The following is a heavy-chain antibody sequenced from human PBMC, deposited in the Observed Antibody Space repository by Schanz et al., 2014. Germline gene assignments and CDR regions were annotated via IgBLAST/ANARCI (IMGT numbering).Heavy chain of an antibody. V-gene: IGHV3-21*02. Sequence: EVQLVESGGGLVQPGGSLRLSCAASGFTVSSNYMSWVRQAPGKGLEWVSCITGGSTTYTYYADSVRGRFTISRDNAKSSVYLQMNSLRTEDTAVYYCARGDMVRGVFDYWGQGTLVTVSS. CDR1: GFTVSSNY. D-gene: IGHD3-10*01. J-gene: IGHJ4*02. CDR3: ARGDMVRGVFDY. CDR2: ITGGSTTYT.